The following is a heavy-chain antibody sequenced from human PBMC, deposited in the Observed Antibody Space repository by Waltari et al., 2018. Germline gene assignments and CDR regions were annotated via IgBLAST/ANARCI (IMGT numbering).Heavy chain of an antibody. J-gene: IGHJ3*02. CDR3: AIIAAGRWYKSADAFDI. D-gene: IGHD6-13*01. CDR1: GGSISSSNW. V-gene: IGHV4-4*02. CDR2: IYHSGIT. Sequence: QVQLQESGPGLVKPSGTLSLTCAVSGGSISSSNWWSWVRQPPGKGLEWIGEIYHSGITNYKPPLKSRVTIAVDKSKNQFSLKLSSVTAADTAVYYCAIIAAGRWYKSADAFDIWGQGTMVTVSS.